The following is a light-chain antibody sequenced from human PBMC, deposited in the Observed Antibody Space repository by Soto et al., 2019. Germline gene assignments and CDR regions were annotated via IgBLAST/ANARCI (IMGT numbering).Light chain of an antibody. V-gene: IGKV3-20*01. Sequence: DIVLTQSPGTLSLSPGDRATLSCRTSRFVSNYYVAWYQQRPGQAPRLLIYAASSRATDIPDRFSGSGSGTDFTLTFSRLEPEYFAIYYCQHYADSPPVFTFGPGTKVEI. J-gene: IGKJ3*01. CDR1: RFVSNYY. CDR3: QHYADSPPVFT. CDR2: AAS.